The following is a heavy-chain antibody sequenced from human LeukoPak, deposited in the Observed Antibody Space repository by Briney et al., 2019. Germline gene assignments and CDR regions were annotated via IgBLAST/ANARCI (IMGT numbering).Heavy chain of an antibody. CDR1: GFVFRSYA. CDR2: IKQDGGER. J-gene: IGHJ4*02. V-gene: IGHV3-7*03. CDR3: ARDGRPLDY. Sequence: GGSLRLSCAASGFVFRSYAMSWVRQAPGKGLEWVANIKQDGGERYYVDSVKGRFTISRDNAKNSLCLQMNSLRVEDTAVYYCARDGRPLDYWGQGTLVTVSS.